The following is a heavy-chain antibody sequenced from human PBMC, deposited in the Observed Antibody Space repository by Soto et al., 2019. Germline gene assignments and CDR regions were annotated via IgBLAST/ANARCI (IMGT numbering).Heavy chain of an antibody. J-gene: IGHJ6*02. Sequence: EVQLVESGGGLVKPGGSLRLSCAASGFTFSNAWMNWVRQAPGKGLGWVGRIKSKTDGGTTDYAAPVKGRFTISRDDSKNTLYLQMNSLKTEDTAVYYCTTGGDGYNYYYYYGMDVWGQGTTVTVSS. CDR1: GFTFSNAW. CDR2: IKSKTDGGTT. D-gene: IGHD5-12*01. CDR3: TTGGDGYNYYYYYGMDV. V-gene: IGHV3-15*07.